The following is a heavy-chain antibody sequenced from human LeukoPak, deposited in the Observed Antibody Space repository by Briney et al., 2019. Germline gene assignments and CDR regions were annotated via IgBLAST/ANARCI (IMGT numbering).Heavy chain of an antibody. V-gene: IGHV1-2*02. D-gene: IGHD4-17*01. CDR3: ARGYGDYEDAFDI. CDR2: INPNSGGT. J-gene: IGHJ3*02. CDR1: GYTFTGYY. Sequence: ASVKVSCKXSGYTFTGYYMHWVRQAPGQGLEWMGWINPNSGGTDYAQKFQGRVTMTRDTSINTAYMELSRLRSDDTTVYYCARGYGDYEDAFDIWGQGTMVTVSS.